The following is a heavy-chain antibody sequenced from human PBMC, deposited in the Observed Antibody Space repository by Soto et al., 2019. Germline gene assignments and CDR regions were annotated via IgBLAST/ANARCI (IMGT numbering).Heavy chain of an antibody. Sequence: ASVKVSCKTSESTFSRYSIHWVRQVPGQRPEWMGWIHAASGVTQYSQKFQGRVSMTRDTSASEAYMDLTSLGFEDTAVYFCARGWHDPSFSGYDQWGQGTQVPVSS. D-gene: IGHD3-3*02. V-gene: IGHV1-3*01. CDR2: IHAASGVT. CDR3: ARGWHDPSFSGYDQ. CDR1: ESTFSRYS. J-gene: IGHJ4*02.